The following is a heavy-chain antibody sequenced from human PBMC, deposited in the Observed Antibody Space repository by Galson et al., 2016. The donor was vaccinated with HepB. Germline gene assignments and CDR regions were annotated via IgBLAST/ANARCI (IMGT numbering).Heavy chain of an antibody. CDR3: ARRPGGMNPVDDYFDN. CDR2: IFYGGGT. D-gene: IGHD3-16*01. Sequence: SETLSLTCSVSGASISTYYWTWIRQSPGKALEWVGDIFYGGGTRYNASPQSRVTISVDTSKNQVFLRLTSVTAADTAVYYCARRPGGMNPVDDYFDNWGLGAVVTVSS. J-gene: IGHJ4*02. V-gene: IGHV4-59*08. CDR1: GASISTYY.